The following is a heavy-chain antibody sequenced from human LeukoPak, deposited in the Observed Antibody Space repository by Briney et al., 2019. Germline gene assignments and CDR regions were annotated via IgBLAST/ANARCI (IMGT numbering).Heavy chain of an antibody. CDR1: GFTFNSFA. CDR2: TWYDGSNK. D-gene: IGHD3-3*01. J-gene: IGHJ6*04. V-gene: IGHV3-33*01. CDR3: ARGHAHYDFWSQMDV. Sequence: GRSLRLSCAASGFTFNSFAMHWVRQAPGKGLEWVAATWYDGSNKNYVQSVKGRFTISRDNTKNTLYLQMDSLRVEGTALYFCARGHAHYDFWSQMDVWGKGTMAIVSS.